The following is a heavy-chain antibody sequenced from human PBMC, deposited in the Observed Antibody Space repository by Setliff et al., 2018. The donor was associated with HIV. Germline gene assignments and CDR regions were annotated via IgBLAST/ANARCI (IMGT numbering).Heavy chain of an antibody. CDR3: ASRVYYYDSSGYLREEGFDP. CDR1: GGSFSSYY. V-gene: IGHV4-34*01. CDR2: IYYSGST. D-gene: IGHD3-22*01. Sequence: PSETLSLTCAVYGGSFSSYYWSWIRQPPGKGLEWIGSIYYSGSTYYNPSLKSRVTISVDTSKNQFSLKLSSVTAADAAVYYCASRVYYYDSSGYLREEGFDPWGQGTLVTVSS. J-gene: IGHJ5*02.